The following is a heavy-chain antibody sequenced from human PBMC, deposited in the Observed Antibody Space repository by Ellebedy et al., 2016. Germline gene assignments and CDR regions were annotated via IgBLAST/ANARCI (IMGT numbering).Heavy chain of an antibody. CDR3: ARYNSNYGYYYGMDV. D-gene: IGHD4-11*01. J-gene: IGHJ6*02. V-gene: IGHV1-46*01. CDR2: INPSGGST. CDR1: GYTFTSYY. Sequence: ASVKVSCKASGYTFTSYYMHWVRQAPGQGLEWMGIINPSGGSTSYAQKFQGRVTMTRDTSTSTVYMELSSLRSEDTAVYYCARYNSNYGYYYGMDVWGQGTTVTVSS.